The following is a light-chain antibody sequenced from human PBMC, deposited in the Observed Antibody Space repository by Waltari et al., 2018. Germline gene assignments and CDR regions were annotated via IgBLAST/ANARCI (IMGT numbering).Light chain of an antibody. V-gene: IGLV1-51*01. Sequence: QSVLTRPPSVSAAPGQKVTISCSGSSSNIVNSYVSWYQQLPGTAPKLLIYENNRRPSGIPDRFSCSKSGTSATLDITGLQTGDEGDYYCGSWDTSLNTGVFGGGTKLTVL. J-gene: IGLJ3*02. CDR3: GSWDTSLNTGV. CDR2: ENN. CDR1: SSNIVNSY.